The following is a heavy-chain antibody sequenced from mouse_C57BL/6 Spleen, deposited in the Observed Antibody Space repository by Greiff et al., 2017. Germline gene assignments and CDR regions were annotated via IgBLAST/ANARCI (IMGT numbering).Heavy chain of an antibody. CDR1: GFTFSSYA. CDR3: ASIPRTTTVVPYAMDY. J-gene: IGHJ4*01. CDR2: ISDGGSYT. Sequence: EVKLVESGGGLVKPGGSLKLSCAASGFTFSSYAMSWVRQTPEKRLEWVATISDGGSYTYYPDNVKGRFTISRDNAKNNLYLQMSHLKSEDTAMYYCASIPRTTTVVPYAMDYWGQGPSVTVSS. V-gene: IGHV5-4*03. D-gene: IGHD1-1*01.